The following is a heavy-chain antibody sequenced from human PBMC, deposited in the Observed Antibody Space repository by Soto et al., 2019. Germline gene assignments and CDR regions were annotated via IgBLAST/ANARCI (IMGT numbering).Heavy chain of an antibody. D-gene: IGHD3-16*01. J-gene: IGHJ5*01. CDR2: IYYTGTT. CDR1: GASIRSGRYY. CDR3: ATVLHDYGTNGVDS. V-gene: IGHV4-30-4*01. Sequence: QVQLQESGPRLVKPSQTLSLTCSVSGASIRSGRYYWSWIRQSPGRGLEWIGYIYYTGTTLYNPAIKGRVTILLDTAKDQFSLSLTSVTAAGTAIYYCATVLHDYGTNGVDSWGQGPQVTVSS.